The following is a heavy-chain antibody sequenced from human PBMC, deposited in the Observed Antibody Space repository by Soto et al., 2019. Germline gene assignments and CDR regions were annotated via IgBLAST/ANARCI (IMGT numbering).Heavy chain of an antibody. CDR1: GYSFTSYW. CDR3: ARQTYYYGSGSYYLYYYSMDV. D-gene: IGHD3-10*01. V-gene: IGHV5-51*01. Sequence: GESLKISCKGSGYSFTSYWIGWVRQMPGKGLEWMGIIYPGDSDTRYSPSFQGQVTISADKSISTAYLQWSSLKASDTAMYYCARQTYYYGSGSYYLYYYSMDVWGQGTTVTV. CDR2: IYPGDSDT. J-gene: IGHJ6*02.